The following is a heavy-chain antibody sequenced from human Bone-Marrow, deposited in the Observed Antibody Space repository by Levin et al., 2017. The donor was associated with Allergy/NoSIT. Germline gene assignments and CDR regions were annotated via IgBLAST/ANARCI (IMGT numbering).Heavy chain of an antibody. CDR3: ARGGGEAVVTEFLEH. V-gene: IGHV3-30*03. CDR1: GFSFSDYG. CDR2: ISSSGGDH. D-gene: IGHD2-15*01. Sequence: GGSLRLSCAASGFSFSDYGMHWVRQAPGKGLEWVALISSSGGDHFYADSVKGRFTISRDNSRSTVYLQMEDLRLDDTAVFFCARGGGEAVVTEFLEHWGQGTLVSVSS. J-gene: IGHJ1*01.